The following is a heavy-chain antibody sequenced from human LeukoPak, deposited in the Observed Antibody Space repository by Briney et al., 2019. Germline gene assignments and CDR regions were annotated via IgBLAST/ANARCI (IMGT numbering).Heavy chain of an antibody. CDR3: ARDQVGSAEIYRWFDP. CDR2: IYYSGST. V-gene: IGHV4-59*01. D-gene: IGHD2-2*01. CDR1: GGSISGYY. J-gene: IGHJ5*02. Sequence: SETLSLTCSVSGGSISGYYWSWIRQPPGKGLEWIGYIYYSGSTNYNPSPKSRVTISVDTSKNQFSLKLNSVTAADTAVYFCARDQVGSAEIYRWFDPWGQGTLVTVSS.